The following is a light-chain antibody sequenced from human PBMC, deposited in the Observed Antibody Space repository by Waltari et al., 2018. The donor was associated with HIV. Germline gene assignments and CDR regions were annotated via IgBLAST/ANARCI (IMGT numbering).Light chain of an antibody. CDR3: QSHDSSLSGYV. V-gene: IGLV1-40*01. CDR1: RSNIGAGYH. J-gene: IGLJ1*01. CDR2: GNS. Sequence: QSVLTQPPSVSGAPGQRVTISCTGSRSNIGAGYHVHWYQQLPGTAPKLLIYGNSNLPSGVPDRFSGSKSGTSASLAITGLQAEDEADYHCQSHDSSLSGYVFGTGTKVTVL.